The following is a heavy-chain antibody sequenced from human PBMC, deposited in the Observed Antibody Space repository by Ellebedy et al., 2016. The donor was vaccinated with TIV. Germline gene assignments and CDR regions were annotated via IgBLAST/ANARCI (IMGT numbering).Heavy chain of an antibody. J-gene: IGHJ4*02. Sequence: GESLKISCAASGFTFHTHAMNWVRQAPGKGLEWVSVIYTGGTTLYADSVKGRFTISRDNSKNTVYLQMNSLRAEDTAVYYCARGRGYFHQGLNFDLWGQGTLVTVSS. CDR3: ARGRGYFHQGLNFDL. CDR1: GFTFHTHA. V-gene: IGHV3-53*01. CDR2: IYTGGTT. D-gene: IGHD6-25*01.